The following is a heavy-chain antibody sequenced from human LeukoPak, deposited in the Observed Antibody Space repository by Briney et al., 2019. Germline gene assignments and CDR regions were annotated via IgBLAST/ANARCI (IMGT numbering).Heavy chain of an antibody. V-gene: IGHV1-18*04. Sequence: ASVKVSCKASGYTFTSYAIGWVRQPPAQGLELMGISYIGNTKYAQKFQGRVTMTTDTSTSTVYMELRSLTSDDTAVYYCARDLGSAYYYGSGMVFDYWGQGTLVTVSS. J-gene: IGHJ4*02. CDR3: ARDLGSAYYYGSGMVFDY. D-gene: IGHD3-10*01. CDR2: SYIGNT. CDR1: GYTFTSYA.